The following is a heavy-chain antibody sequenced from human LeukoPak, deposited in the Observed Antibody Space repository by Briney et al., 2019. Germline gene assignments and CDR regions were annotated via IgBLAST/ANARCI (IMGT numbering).Heavy chain of an antibody. CDR2: ISESGAIT. D-gene: IGHD3-9*01. CDR1: GFTFSSYA. CDR3: AVSVRFERVWHYFNN. Sequence: QSGGSLRLSCAASGFTFSSYAMNWVRQAPGKGLKWVSGISESGAITHYADSVKGRFTISRDNSKTTVFLQMDSLRAEDTAVYYCAVSVRFERVWHYFNNWGQGTQVTVSS. V-gene: IGHV3-23*01. J-gene: IGHJ4*02.